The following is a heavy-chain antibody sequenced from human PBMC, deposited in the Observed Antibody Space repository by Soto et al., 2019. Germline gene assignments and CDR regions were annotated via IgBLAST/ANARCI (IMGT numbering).Heavy chain of an antibody. CDR2: MNPNRGNT. V-gene: IGHV1-8*01. CDR3: PRVWPPFDY. Sequence: QVQLVQSGAEVKKPGASVKVSCKASGYTFTSYDINWVRQATGQGLEWMGWMNPNRGNTGYAQKFQGRVPMTRYISICSVYMELSCLRSEDTAVYYCPRVWPPFDYWGQGTLVTVSS. D-gene: IGHD3-16*01. CDR1: GYTFTSYD. J-gene: IGHJ4*02.